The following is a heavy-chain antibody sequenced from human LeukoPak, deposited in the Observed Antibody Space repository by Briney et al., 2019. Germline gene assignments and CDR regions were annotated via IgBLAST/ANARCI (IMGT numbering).Heavy chain of an antibody. CDR1: GASISSDY. CDR3: ARHLWGAAIYV. D-gene: IGHD2-2*02. Sequence: PSETLSLTCSVSGASISSDYWSWIRQPPGKGLEWIGHIYDSGSTNYNSSLKSRVTISIDTSKNQFSLNLSSATAADTAVYYCARHLWGAAIYVWGPGTTVTVSS. V-gene: IGHV4-59*08. CDR2: IYDSGST. J-gene: IGHJ6*02.